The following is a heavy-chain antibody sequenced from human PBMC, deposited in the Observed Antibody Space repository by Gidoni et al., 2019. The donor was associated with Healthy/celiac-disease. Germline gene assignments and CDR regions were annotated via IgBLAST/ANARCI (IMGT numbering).Heavy chain of an antibody. CDR1: GFTFSSYS. J-gene: IGHJ6*04. D-gene: IGHD2-21*01. CDR3: ARDSQYIADV. Sequence: EVQLVESGGGLVKHGGSLRLSCAASGFTFSSYSMNWVRQAPGKGLEWVSSISSSSSYIYYADSVKGRFTISRDNAKNSLYLQMISLRAEDTAVYYCARDSQYIADVWGKGTTVTVSS. V-gene: IGHV3-21*01. CDR2: ISSSSSYI.